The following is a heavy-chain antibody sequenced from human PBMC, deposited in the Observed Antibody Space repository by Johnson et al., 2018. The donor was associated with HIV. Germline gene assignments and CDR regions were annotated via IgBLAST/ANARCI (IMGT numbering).Heavy chain of an antibody. D-gene: IGHD6-13*01. CDR1: GFTFSSYA. Sequence: QVQLVESGGGVVQPGRSLRLSCAASGFTFSSYAMHWVRQAPGTGLEWVALVSYDGRNTYHADSVTGRFTISSDNSKNALYLQMNSLRAEDTAVYYCARVRGLPGVAEAGNAFDIWGQGTLVTVSS. CDR2: VSYDGRNT. V-gene: IGHV3-30-3*01. J-gene: IGHJ3*02. CDR3: ARVRGLPGVAEAGNAFDI.